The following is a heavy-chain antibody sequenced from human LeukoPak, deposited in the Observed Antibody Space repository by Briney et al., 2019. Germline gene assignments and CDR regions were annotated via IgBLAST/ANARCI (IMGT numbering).Heavy chain of an antibody. J-gene: IGHJ4*02. D-gene: IGHD5-12*01. Sequence: GRSLRLSCTASGFTFGDYSMSWVRQAPGKGLEWVTIISYDGSNKHYADSVKGRFTISRDNSKNTLYLQMTSLRREDTAVYYCGRDRGWLRSVDYWGQGTLVTVSS. CDR1: GFTFGDYS. V-gene: IGHV3-30-3*01. CDR2: ISYDGSNK. CDR3: GRDRGWLRSVDY.